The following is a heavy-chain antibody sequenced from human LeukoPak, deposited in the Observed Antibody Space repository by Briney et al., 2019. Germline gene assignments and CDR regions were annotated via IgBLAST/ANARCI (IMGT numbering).Heavy chain of an antibody. Sequence: SETLSLTCTVSGGSISSGDYYWSWIRQPPGKGLEWIGYIYYSGSTYYNPSLKSRVTISVDTSKNQFSLKLSSVTAADTAVYYCARDKLAMVRGVTSYFDYWGQGTLVTVSS. CDR2: IYYSGST. CDR3: ARDKLAMVRGVTSYFDY. CDR1: GGSISSGDYY. V-gene: IGHV4-30-4*01. D-gene: IGHD3-10*01. J-gene: IGHJ4*02.